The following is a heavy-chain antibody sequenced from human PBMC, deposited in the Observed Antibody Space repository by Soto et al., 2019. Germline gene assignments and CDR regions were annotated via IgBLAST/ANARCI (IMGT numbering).Heavy chain of an antibody. Sequence: SPSFQGHVTISADKSISTAYLQWSSLKASDTAMYYCSRHVTMVRGRGGMDVWGQGTTVTVSS. V-gene: IGHV5-10-1*01. D-gene: IGHD3-10*01. CDR3: SRHVTMVRGRGGMDV. J-gene: IGHJ6*02.